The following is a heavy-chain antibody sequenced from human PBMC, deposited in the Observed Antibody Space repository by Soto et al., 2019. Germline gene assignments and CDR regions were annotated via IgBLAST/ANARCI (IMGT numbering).Heavy chain of an antibody. CDR3: ARAEGPFDY. V-gene: IGHV3-33*01. CDR1: GFTFSTYG. J-gene: IGHJ4*02. Sequence: QVQLVESGGGVVQPGRSLRLSCAASGFTFSTYGMHWVRQAPGMGLEWVAVIWYDGSHKDYADSVKGRFTISRDNSKNTLYLQMNSLRVEDTAVYYCARAEGPFDYWGQGTLVTVSS. CDR2: IWYDGSHK.